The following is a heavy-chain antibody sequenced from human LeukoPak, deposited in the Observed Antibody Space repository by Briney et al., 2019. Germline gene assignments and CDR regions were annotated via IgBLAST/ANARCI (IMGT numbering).Heavy chain of an antibody. CDR3: ASNYYGSGSFDY. CDR2: ISSSSSYI. CDR1: GFTFSSYS. D-gene: IGHD3-10*01. Sequence: GGSLRLSCAASGFTFSSYSMNWVRQAPGKGLEWVSSISSSSSYIYYADSVKGRFTISRDNAKNSLYLQMNSLRAEDTAVYYCASNYYGSGSFDYWGQGTLATVSS. V-gene: IGHV3-21*01. J-gene: IGHJ4*02.